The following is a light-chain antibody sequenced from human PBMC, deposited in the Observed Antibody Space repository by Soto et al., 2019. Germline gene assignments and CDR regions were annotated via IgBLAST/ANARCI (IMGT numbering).Light chain of an antibody. V-gene: IGLV2-23*02. Sequence: QSALTQPASVSGSPGQSITISCTGTSSDVGTYTLVSWYQQHPGKAPKLVIYEVNKRPAGVSKRFSGSKSGDTASLTISGLQAEDESDSYFSSYAVSITFYVFGTGTKLTVL. J-gene: IGLJ1*01. CDR3: SSYAVSITFYV. CDR1: SSDVGTYTL. CDR2: EVN.